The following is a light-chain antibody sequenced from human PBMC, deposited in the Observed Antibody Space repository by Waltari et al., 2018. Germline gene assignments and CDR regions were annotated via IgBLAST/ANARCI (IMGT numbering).Light chain of an antibody. V-gene: IGKV3-11*01. CDR3: QQRSKSIT. CDR1: QSVRSY. J-gene: IGKJ5*01. Sequence: EIVLTPSPAALSLSPGDRATLSRSASQSVRSYLAWYQQKRGQAPRLVIYDTYKRATGIPARFSGSGFGTDFTLTISSLEPEDFAVYYCQQRSKSITFGQGTRLEIK. CDR2: DTY.